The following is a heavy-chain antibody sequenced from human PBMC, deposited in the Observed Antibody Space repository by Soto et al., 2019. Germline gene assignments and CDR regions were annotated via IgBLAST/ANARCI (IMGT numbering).Heavy chain of an antibody. V-gene: IGHV4-31*03. CDR3: ASQAHPYCISKRCYDWFDP. D-gene: IGHD2-2*01. CDR2: IYYSGDI. CDR1: GGSVSSGGDY. Sequence: PSETLSLTCTVSGGSVSSGGDYWNWIRQPPGKGLEWIGYIYYSGDIYYSPSLKSRVTISLDTSKNQFSLKLNSVTAADTAVYYCASQAHPYCISKRCYDWFDPWGQGTLVP. J-gene: IGHJ5*02.